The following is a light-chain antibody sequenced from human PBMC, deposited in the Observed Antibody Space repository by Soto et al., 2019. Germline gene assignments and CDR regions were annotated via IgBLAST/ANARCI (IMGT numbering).Light chain of an antibody. Sequence: QSALTQPASVSGSPGQSITISCTGASSDVGNYNCVSWYQQHPGKAPKLMIYEVSNRPSGVSDRFSGSKAGNTASLTISGLQDEDEADYYCSSFTTSSTGVFGGGTKLTVL. V-gene: IGLV2-14*01. CDR3: SSFTTSSTGV. J-gene: IGLJ2*01. CDR1: SSDVGNYNC. CDR2: EVS.